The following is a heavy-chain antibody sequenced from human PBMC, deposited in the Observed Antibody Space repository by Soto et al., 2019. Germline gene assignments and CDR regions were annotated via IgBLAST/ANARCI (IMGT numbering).Heavy chain of an antibody. Sequence: EGQLLGSGGGLVQPGGSLRLSCVGSGFTFSTYWMNWVRQAPGKGLEWVANINPDGNVGTYVDSVRGRFTTARDNAKNSLYLQMNSLRADDTAVYFCAGWGGHDQNHWGQGIMVTVSS. CDR3: AGWGGHDQNH. J-gene: IGHJ5*02. CDR1: GFTFSTYW. V-gene: IGHV3-7*03. D-gene: IGHD3-16*01. CDR2: INPDGNVG.